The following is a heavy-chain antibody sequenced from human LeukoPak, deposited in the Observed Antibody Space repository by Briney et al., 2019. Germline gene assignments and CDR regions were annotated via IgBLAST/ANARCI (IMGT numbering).Heavy chain of an antibody. CDR1: GYTFTGYY. CDR2: INPNSGGT. J-gene: IGHJ4*02. V-gene: IGHV1-2*02. D-gene: IGHD3-9*01. Sequence: GASVKVSCKASGYTFTGYYMHWVRQAPGQGLEWMGWINPNSGGTNYAQKFQGRVTMTRDTSISTAYMELSRLRSDDTAVYYCARDLRYFDWLLWSIDYWGQGTLVTVSS. CDR3: ARDLRYFDWLLWSIDY.